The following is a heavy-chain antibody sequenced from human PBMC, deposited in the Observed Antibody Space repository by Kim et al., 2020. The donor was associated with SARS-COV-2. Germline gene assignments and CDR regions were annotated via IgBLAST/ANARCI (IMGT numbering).Heavy chain of an antibody. CDR2: ISGDGGST. CDR1: GFTFDDYA. J-gene: IGHJ6*02. CDR3: AKVHLPTAMVYPSEHYYYYYGMDV. D-gene: IGHD5-18*01. Sequence: GGSLRLSCAASGFTFDDYAMHWVRQAPGKGLEWVSLISGDGGSTYYADSVKGRFTISRDNSKNSLYLQMNSLRTEDTALYYCAKVHLPTAMVYPSEHYYYYYGMDVWGQGTTVTVSS. V-gene: IGHV3-43*02.